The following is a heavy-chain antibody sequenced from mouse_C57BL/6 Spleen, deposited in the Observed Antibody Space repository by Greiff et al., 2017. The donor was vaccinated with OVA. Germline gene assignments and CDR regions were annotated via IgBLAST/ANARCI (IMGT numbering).Heavy chain of an antibody. Sequence: VKLMESGPELVKPGASVKISCKASGYSFTSYYIHWVKQRPGQGLEWIGWIYPGSGNTKYNEKFKGKATLTADTSSSTAYMQLSSLTSEDSAVYYCARSLSLWYFDVWGTGTTVTVSS. J-gene: IGHJ1*03. V-gene: IGHV1-66*01. CDR3: ARSLSLWYFDV. CDR1: GYSFTSYY. CDR2: IYPGSGNT. D-gene: IGHD1-2*01.